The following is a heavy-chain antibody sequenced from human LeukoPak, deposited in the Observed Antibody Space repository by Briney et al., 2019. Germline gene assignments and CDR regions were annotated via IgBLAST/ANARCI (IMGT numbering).Heavy chain of an antibody. V-gene: IGHV3-23*01. D-gene: IGHD5-12*01. CDR2: ISGSGGST. Sequence: GGSRRLSCAASGFTFTIYAMNWVRQAPGKGLEWVSAISGSGGSTYYADSVKGRFTISRDISKNMLYLQMNSLRAEDTAVYYCAKDLVGGGYLTSTFDYWGQGSLVTVSS. CDR3: AKDLVGGGYLTSTFDY. J-gene: IGHJ4*02. CDR1: GFTFTIYA.